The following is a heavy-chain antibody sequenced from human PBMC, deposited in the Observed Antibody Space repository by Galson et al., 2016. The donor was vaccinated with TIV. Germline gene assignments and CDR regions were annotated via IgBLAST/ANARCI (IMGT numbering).Heavy chain of an antibody. CDR1: GFIFSTYW. Sequence: SLRLSCAGSGFIFSTYWMHWVRQVPGKGLSWVSHINRDGSNTSYADSVKGRFTISRDNAKNMVYLQMNSLSGEDTAGYYCARMNYDFWSGSNPGWWFDPWGQGTQVTVSS. J-gene: IGHJ5*02. CDR2: INRDGSNT. CDR3: ARMNYDFWSGSNPGWWFDP. D-gene: IGHD3-3*01. V-gene: IGHV3-74*01.